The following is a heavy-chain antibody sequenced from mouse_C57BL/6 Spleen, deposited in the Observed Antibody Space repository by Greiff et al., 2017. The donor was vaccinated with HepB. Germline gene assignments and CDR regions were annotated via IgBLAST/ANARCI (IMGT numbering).Heavy chain of an antibody. V-gene: IGHV1-55*01. J-gene: IGHJ2*01. CDR2: IYPGSGST. CDR1: GYTFTSYW. Sequence: VQLQQSGAELVKPGASVKMSCKASGYTFTSYWITWVKQRPGQGLEWIGDIYPGSGSTNYNEKFKSKATLTVDTSSSTAYMQLSSLTSEDSAVYYCARWHGNYGDYFDYWGQSTTLTVSS. D-gene: IGHD2-1*01. CDR3: ARWHGNYGDYFDY.